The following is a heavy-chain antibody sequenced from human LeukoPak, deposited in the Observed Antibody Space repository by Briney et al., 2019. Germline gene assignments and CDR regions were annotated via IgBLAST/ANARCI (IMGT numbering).Heavy chain of an antibody. CDR2: ITSSGSTI. CDR1: GFTFSSYE. V-gene: IGHV3-48*03. CDR3: ARVTFNYFDY. J-gene: IGHJ4*02. D-gene: IGHD1-14*01. Sequence: PGGSLRLSCAVSGFTFSSYEMNWVRQAPGKGLEWVSYITSSGSTIYYADSVAGRFTISRDNAKNSLYLQMNSLRAEDTAVYYCARVTFNYFDYWGQGTLVTVSS.